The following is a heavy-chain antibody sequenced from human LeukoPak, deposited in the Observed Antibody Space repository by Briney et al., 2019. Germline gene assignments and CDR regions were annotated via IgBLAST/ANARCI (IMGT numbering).Heavy chain of an antibody. CDR3: AREFSGYAFDI. Sequence: GGSLRLSCVASGFTFSDYYMSWIRQAPGKGLEWVSYISSGAATIYYADSVKGRFTISRDNSKNTLYLQMNSLRAEDMAVYYCAREFSGYAFDIWGQGTMVTVSS. CDR1: GFTFSDYY. V-gene: IGHV3-11*04. CDR2: ISSGAATI. J-gene: IGHJ3*02. D-gene: IGHD5-12*01.